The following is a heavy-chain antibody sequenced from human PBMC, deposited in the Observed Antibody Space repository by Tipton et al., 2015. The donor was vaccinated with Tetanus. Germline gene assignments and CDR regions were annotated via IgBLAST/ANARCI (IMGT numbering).Heavy chain of an antibody. V-gene: IGHV3-74*01. Sequence: SLRLSCAASGFTFTDYWMHWVRQAPGKGLLWVARMNSDGRRTNYADSVKGRFTISRDHAKNTVYLQMNSLRAEDTAVYFCARRSLTNYGLDVWGQGTPVAVSS. J-gene: IGHJ6*02. CDR1: GFTFTDYW. D-gene: IGHD1-1*01. CDR3: ARRSLTNYGLDV. CDR2: MNSDGRRT.